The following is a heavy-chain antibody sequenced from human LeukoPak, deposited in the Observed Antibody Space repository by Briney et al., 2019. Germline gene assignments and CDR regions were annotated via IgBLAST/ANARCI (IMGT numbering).Heavy chain of an antibody. Sequence: GSLRVSCAAPGFTFYDYGMHWVRHPPGEGLEWVSLISWDGDSTYYAASVKGRFAISRDNSKNSLYLQMNSVSNEDNALYYCARDVDTVVVPAATQIDYWGQGTLVTVSS. V-gene: IGHV3-43*01. D-gene: IGHD2-2*01. CDR2: ISWDGDST. J-gene: IGHJ4*02. CDR3: ARDVDTVVVPAATQIDY. CDR1: GFTFYDYG.